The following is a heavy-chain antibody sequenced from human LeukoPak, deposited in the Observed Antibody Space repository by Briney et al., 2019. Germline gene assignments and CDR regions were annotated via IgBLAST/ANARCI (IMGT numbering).Heavy chain of an antibody. CDR3: ASTNPKYYYDSSGYKRTFDY. CDR2: INHRGST. V-gene: IGHV4-34*01. J-gene: IGHJ4*02. D-gene: IGHD3-22*01. Sequence: SETLSLTCAVYGGSFSGYYWSWIRQPPGKGLEWIGEINHRGSTNYNPSLKSRVTISVDTSKNQFSLKLSSVTAADTAVYYCASTNPKYYYDSSGYKRTFDYWGQGTLVTVSS. CDR1: GGSFSGYY.